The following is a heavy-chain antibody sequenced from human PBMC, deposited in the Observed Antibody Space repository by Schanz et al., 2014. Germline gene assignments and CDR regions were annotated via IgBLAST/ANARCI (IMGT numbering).Heavy chain of an antibody. CDR3: ATMCGYCTATACQILEVLDV. CDR1: GGTFSSYT. Sequence: QVQLVQSGAEVKKPGSSVKVSCTASGGTFSSYTISWIRQAPGQGLEWMGWISAYNGNTNYAQKLQGRVTMTTDTSTSTAYMELRSLRSDDTAMYYCATMCGYCTATACQILEVLDVWGQGTMVTVSS. D-gene: IGHD2-8*02. CDR2: ISAYNGNT. J-gene: IGHJ3*01. V-gene: IGHV1-18*01.